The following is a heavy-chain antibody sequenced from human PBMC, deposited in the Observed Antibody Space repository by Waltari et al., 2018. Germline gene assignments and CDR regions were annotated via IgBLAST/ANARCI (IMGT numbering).Heavy chain of an antibody. CDR1: GFAFNSYA. CDR2: ISFDGYNQ. Sequence: QVQLVESGGGVVQPGRSLRLSCAASGFAFNSYAMHWVRQAPGKGLEWVAVISFDGYNQNYVDSVRGRFTISRDSSRRTVYLQMNSLRPDDTAVYYGARVGHCSSTGCYTSGAFDYWGQGTPVIVSS. J-gene: IGHJ4*02. D-gene: IGHD2-2*02. V-gene: IGHV3-30-3*01. CDR3: ARVGHCSSTGCYTSGAFDY.